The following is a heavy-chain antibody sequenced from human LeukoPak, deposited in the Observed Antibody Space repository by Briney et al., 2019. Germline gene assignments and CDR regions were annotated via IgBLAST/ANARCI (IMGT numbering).Heavy chain of an antibody. CDR3: AKDLPRDPIGWFDP. V-gene: IGHV1-8*01. D-gene: IGHD5-24*01. J-gene: IGHJ5*02. Sequence: ASVKVSCKASGYTFTSYDINWVRQATGQGLEWMGWMNPNSGNTGYAQKFQGRVTMTRNTSISTAYMELSSLRSEDTAVYYCAKDLPRDPIGWFDPWGQGTLVTVSS. CDR2: MNPNSGNT. CDR1: GYTFTSYD.